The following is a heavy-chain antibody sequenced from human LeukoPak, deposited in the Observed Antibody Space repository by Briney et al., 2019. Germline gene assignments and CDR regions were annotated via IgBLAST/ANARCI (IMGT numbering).Heavy chain of an antibody. D-gene: IGHD1-14*01. J-gene: IGHJ4*02. Sequence: GGSLRLSCAASGFTFSSYSMNWVRQAPGKGLEWLSYISTSSTTIYYADSVKGRFTISRDNAKNSLYLQMNSLRAEDTAVYYCARGPGPRNRPNYFDYWGQGTLVTVSS. V-gene: IGHV3-48*01. CDR3: ARGPGPRNRPNYFDY. CDR1: GFTFSSYS. CDR2: ISTSSTTI.